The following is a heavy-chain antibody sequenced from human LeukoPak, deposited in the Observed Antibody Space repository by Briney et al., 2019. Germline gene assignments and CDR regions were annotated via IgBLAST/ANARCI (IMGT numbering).Heavy chain of an antibody. CDR3: ASLSGSYGGFDY. J-gene: IGHJ4*02. CDR2: IYHSGST. V-gene: IGHV4-4*02. Sequence: SGSLSLTCAVSGGSISSSNWWSWVRQPPGKGLECIGEIYHSGSTNYNRSLKSRVTISVDKSKNQFSLKLSSVTAADTAVYYCASLSGSYGGFDYWGQGTLVTVSS. D-gene: IGHD1-26*01. CDR1: GGSISSSNW.